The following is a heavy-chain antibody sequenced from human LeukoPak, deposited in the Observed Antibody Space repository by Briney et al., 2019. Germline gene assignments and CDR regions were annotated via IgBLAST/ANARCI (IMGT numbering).Heavy chain of an antibody. CDR3: ARAIQSQLLKGYFDF. CDR2: ICSDGST. V-gene: IGHV3-53*01. D-gene: IGHD2-2*01. Sequence: PGGSLRLSCAASGFTFSSYYMTWVRQAPGKGLEWVSVICSDGSTYYADSVKGRFSISRDHSKNTVFLQMNSLRAEDTAVYYCARAIQSQLLKGYFDFWGQGALVTVSS. CDR1: GFTFSSYY. J-gene: IGHJ4*02.